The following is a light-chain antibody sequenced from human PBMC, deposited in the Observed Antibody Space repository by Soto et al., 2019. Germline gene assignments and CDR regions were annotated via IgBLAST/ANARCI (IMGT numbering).Light chain of an antibody. CDR1: QSVSNN. CDR3: QQYNKLPLT. CDR2: HAS. J-gene: IGKJ4*01. V-gene: IGKV3-15*01. Sequence: EIVMTQSPATLSVSPGERATLSCRASQSVSNNLAWYQQKPGQAPRLLIYHASTRATGIPARFSGSGSGTDFTLTISSLQSEDFAVYYCQQYNKLPLTFGGGTKVEIK.